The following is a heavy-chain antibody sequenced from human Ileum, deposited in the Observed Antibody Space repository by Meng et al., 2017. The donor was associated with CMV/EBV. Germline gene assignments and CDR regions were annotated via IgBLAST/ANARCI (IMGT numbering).Heavy chain of an antibody. CDR1: GGSISSSTYY. V-gene: IGHV4-39*06. Sequence: RLQRKESGLTLVRPSXXLSLSXXFSGGSISSSTYYWGGIRQSPGKGLEWIGGIHYTGTTYYNPSLKSRVTISLDTSKNQLSLKVTSVTAADTAVYYCARNLGDSGWPRFSDDWGQGNLVTVSS. CDR2: IHYTGTT. D-gene: IGHD6-19*01. J-gene: IGHJ4*02. CDR3: ARNLGDSGWPRFSDD.